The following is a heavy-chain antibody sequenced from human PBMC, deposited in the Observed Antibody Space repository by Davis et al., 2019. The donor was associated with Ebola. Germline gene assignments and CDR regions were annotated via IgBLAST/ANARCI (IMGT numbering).Heavy chain of an antibody. CDR3: VVSPSCSTTICYLNY. Sequence: PGGSLRLSCAASGFTFSSYGMHWVRQAPGKGLEWVAVISYDGSNKYYADSVKGRFTISRDNSKNTLYLQMNSLRAEDTAVYYCVVSPSCSTTICYLNYWGQGTLVTVSS. V-gene: IGHV3-30*03. CDR2: ISYDGSNK. J-gene: IGHJ4*02. D-gene: IGHD2-2*01. CDR1: GFTFSSYG.